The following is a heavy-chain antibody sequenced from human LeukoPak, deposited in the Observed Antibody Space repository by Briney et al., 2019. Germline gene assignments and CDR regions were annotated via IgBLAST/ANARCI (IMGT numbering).Heavy chain of an antibody. CDR1: GFTFDTYA. CDR2: IGNTET. V-gene: IGHV3-23*01. D-gene: IGHD3-10*01. CDR3: AKDAIRGNGIYDAFDI. Sequence: PGGSLRLSCAASGFTFDTYAMSWVRQAPGKGLEWVSTIGNTETYYADSVKGRFTISRDNRQNTVYLQMTSLRAEDTAVYFCAKDAIRGNGIYDAFDIWGQGTGSPSPQ. J-gene: IGHJ3*02.